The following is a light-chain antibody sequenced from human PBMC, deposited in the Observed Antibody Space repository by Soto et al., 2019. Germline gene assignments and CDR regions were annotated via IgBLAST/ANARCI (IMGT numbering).Light chain of an antibody. CDR2: GAS. J-gene: IGKJ2*01. CDR3: QQFGNSAMYT. Sequence: EIVLTQSPGTLSLSPGERATLSCRASQSESSSYLAWYQQKPGQAPSLLIYGASSRATGIPERFSGSGSGTDFTLTINRLEPEDFAVYYCQQFGNSAMYTFGQGTKLEIK. V-gene: IGKV3-20*01. CDR1: QSESSSY.